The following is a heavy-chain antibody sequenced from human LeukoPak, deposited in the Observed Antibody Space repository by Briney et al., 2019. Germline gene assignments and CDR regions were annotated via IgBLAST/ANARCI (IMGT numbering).Heavy chain of an antibody. CDR2: IWYDGSNK. D-gene: IGHD5/OR15-5a*01. V-gene: IGHV3-33*01. CDR1: GFTFSDYV. J-gene: IGHJ4*02. CDR3: ARGVPPDH. Sequence: GFLRLSCAASGFTFSDYVMYWVRQAPGKGLEWVAVIWYDGSNKYYADSVKGRFTISRDNSKNTLYLQMNSLRAEDTAVYYCARGVPPDHWGQGTLVTVSS.